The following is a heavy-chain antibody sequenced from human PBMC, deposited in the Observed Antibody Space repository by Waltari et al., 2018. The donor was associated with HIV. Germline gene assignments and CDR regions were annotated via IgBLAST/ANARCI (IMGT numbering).Heavy chain of an antibody. CDR3: ARGSNKLLDY. D-gene: IGHD1-26*01. Sequence: QVQLQQSGPGLVKPSQTLSLTCAISGDSVSSNSAAWNWIRQSPSRGLEWLGRTYDMSKWYNDYALFVKGRVTITPDTSGNQFSLQLNSVTPEDTAVDYCARGSNKLLDYWGQGTLVTVSS. J-gene: IGHJ4*02. V-gene: IGHV6-1*01. CDR1: GDSVSSNSAA. CDR2: TYDMSKWYN.